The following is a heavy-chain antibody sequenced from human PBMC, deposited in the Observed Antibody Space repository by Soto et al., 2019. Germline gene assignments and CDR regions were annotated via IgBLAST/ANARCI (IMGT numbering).Heavy chain of an antibody. Sequence: PSETLSLTCTVSVGSISSGDYYWSWVLQPPGKGLEWIGYIYYSGSTYYNPSLKSRVTISVDTSKNQFSLKLSSVTAADTAVYYCARDRGGGYYVSYWFDPWAREPWSPSPQ. CDR3: ARDRGGGYYVSYWFDP. J-gene: IGHJ5*02. CDR2: IYYSGST. V-gene: IGHV4-30-4*01. CDR1: VGSISSGDYY. D-gene: IGHD1-26*01.